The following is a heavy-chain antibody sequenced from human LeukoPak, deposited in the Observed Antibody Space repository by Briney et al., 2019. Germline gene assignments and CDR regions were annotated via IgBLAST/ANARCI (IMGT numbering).Heavy chain of an antibody. J-gene: IGHJ6*02. CDR1: GGSISSSSCY. CDR2: IYYSGST. V-gene: IGHV4-39*01. D-gene: IGHD1-14*01. Sequence: SETLSLTCIVSGGSISSSSCYWGWIRQPPGKGLEWIGTIYYSGSTYYNPSLKSRVTISVDTSKNQFSLKLSSVTAADTAVYYCARVRVTTGDYYGMDVWGQGTTVTVSS. CDR3: ARVRVTTGDYYGMDV.